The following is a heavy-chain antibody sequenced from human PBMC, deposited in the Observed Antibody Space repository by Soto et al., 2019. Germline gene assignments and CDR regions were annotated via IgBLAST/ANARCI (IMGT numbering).Heavy chain of an antibody. CDR1: GGTFSSYT. D-gene: IGHD1-26*01. CDR3: AGWEWEPRGRLCAFDV. J-gene: IGHJ3*01. CDR2: IIPILGIA. V-gene: IGHV1-69*02. Sequence: QVQLVQSGAEVKKPGSSVNVSCKASGGTFSSYTISWVRQAPGQGLEWMGRIIPILGIANYAQQFQGRVTGAADKSTRAAYVGLGGLGSECAAFYDCAGWEWEPRGRLCAFDVWGQGPLVAVS.